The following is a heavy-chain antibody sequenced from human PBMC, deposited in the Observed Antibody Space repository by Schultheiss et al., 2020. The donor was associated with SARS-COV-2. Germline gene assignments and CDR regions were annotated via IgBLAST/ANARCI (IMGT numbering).Heavy chain of an antibody. V-gene: IGHV1-69*13. CDR3: AREKCSSTSCYYFDY. CDR1: GGTFSSYA. Sequence: SVKVSCKASGGTFSSYAISWVRQAPGQGLEWMGGIIPIFGTANYAQKFQGRVTITADESTSTAYMELSSLRSEDTAVYYCAREKCSSTSCYYFDYWGQGTLVTVSS. J-gene: IGHJ4*02. CDR2: IIPIFGTA. D-gene: IGHD2-2*01.